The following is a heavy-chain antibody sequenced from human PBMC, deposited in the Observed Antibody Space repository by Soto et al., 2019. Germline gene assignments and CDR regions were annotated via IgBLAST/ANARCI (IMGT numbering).Heavy chain of an antibody. V-gene: IGHV1-18*04. CDR3: ARGPSGGYSSSLYYFDY. CDR2: ISAYNGNT. J-gene: IGHJ4*02. D-gene: IGHD6-6*01. Sequence: GASVKVSCKASGYTFTSYGISWVRQAPGQGLEWMGWISAYNGNTNYAQKLQGRVTMTTDTSTSTAYMELRSLRSDDTAVYYCARGPSGGYSSSLYYFDYWGQGTLVTVSS. CDR1: GYTFTSYG.